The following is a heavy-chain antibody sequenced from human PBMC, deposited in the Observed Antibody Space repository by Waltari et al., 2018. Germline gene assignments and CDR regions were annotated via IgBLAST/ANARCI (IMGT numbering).Heavy chain of an antibody. V-gene: IGHV3-48*03. CDR1: GLTVSSYD. CDR3: AREGSSGWYVDY. D-gene: IGHD6-19*01. J-gene: IGHJ4*02. CDR2: ISSSGSTI. Sequence: EVQLVESGGGVVQPGGSLRLSCAAAGLTVSSYDMNWDRQAPGKGLEWVSYISSSGSTIYYADSVKGRFTISRDNAKNSLYLQMNSLRAEDTAVYYCAREGSSGWYVDYWGQGTLVTVSS.